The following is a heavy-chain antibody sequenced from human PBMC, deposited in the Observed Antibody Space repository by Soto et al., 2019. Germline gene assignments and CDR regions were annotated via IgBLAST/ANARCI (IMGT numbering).Heavy chain of an antibody. CDR1: GGSISSGGYY. D-gene: IGHD3-22*01. J-gene: IGHJ4*02. CDR2: IYYSGST. Sequence: QVQLQESGPGLVKPSQTLSLTCTVSGGSISSGGYYCNWILQHPGKGLEWIEYIYYSGSTYYNPSLKSRVTISVDTSKNQFSLKLTSVTAADTAVYYCARDSSGYYHFDSWGQGTLVTVSS. CDR3: ARDSSGYYHFDS. V-gene: IGHV4-31*03.